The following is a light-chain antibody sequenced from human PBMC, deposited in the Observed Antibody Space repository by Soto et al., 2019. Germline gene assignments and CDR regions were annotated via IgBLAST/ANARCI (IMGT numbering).Light chain of an antibody. CDR3: HQYASSPYT. J-gene: IGKJ2*01. CDR2: GAS. CDR1: QSINSF. Sequence: EIVLTQSPGTLSLSPGEGATLSCRASQSINSFLAWYQQRRGQAPRLLIHGASNRATGIPDRFSGSGSGPDFTLTITKLEPEDFAVFYCHQYASSPYTFGQGTKVDIK. V-gene: IGKV3-20*01.